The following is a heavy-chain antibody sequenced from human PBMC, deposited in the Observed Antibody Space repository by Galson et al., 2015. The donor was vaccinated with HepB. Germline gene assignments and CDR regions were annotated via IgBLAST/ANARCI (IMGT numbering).Heavy chain of an antibody. V-gene: IGHV3-33*01. Sequence: SLRLSCAASGFTFSSYGMHWVRQAPGKGLEWVAVIWYDGSNKYYADSVKGRFTISRDNSKNTLYLQMNSLRAEDTAVYYCARDFWSGYHGYFDYWGQGTLVTVSS. CDR2: IWYDGSNK. CDR1: GFTFSSYG. CDR3: ARDFWSGYHGYFDY. J-gene: IGHJ4*02. D-gene: IGHD3-3*01.